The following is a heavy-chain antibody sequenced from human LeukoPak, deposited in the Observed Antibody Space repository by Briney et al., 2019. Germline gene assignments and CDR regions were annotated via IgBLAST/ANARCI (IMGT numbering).Heavy chain of an antibody. CDR2: IYTSGST. D-gene: IGHD3-9*01. J-gene: IGHJ4*02. V-gene: IGHV4-61*02. Sequence: SQTLSLTCTVSGGSISSGSYYWSWIRQPAGKGLEWIGRIYTSGSTNYNPSLKSRVTISVDTSKNQFSLKLSSVTAADTAVYYCARGRDILTGYDYFDYWGQGTLVTVSS. CDR1: GGSISSGSYY. CDR3: ARGRDILTGYDYFDY.